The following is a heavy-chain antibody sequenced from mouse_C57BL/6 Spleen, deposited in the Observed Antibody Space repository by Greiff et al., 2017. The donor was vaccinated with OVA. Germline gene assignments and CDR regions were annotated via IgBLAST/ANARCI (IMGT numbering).Heavy chain of an antibody. CDR2: IYPGDGDT. J-gene: IGHJ4*01. CDR3: YDYDDAMDY. CDR1: GYAFSSSW. V-gene: IGHV1-82*01. D-gene: IGHD2-4*01. Sequence: QVQLQQSGPELVKPGASVKISCKASGYAFSSSWMNWVKQRPGKGLEWIGRIYPGDGDTNYNGKVKGKATLTAAKTSSTAYMQLSILTSEDSSVYFCYDYDDAMDYWGQGTSVTVSS.